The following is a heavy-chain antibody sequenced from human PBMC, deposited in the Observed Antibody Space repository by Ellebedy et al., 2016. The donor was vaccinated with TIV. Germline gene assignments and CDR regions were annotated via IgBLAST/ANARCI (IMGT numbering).Heavy chain of an antibody. CDR1: GFTFGSFA. J-gene: IGHJ4*02. Sequence: GGSLRLSCAASGFTFGSFAMHWVRQAPGKGLEWLSVISGGGGRTYDADSVKGRFTITRDNSKNTLYLQMDRLRVEDTAVYYCSKGTSSGFNYDRVGSEYWGQGTLVTVSS. CDR3: SKGTSSGFNYDRVGSEY. D-gene: IGHD3-22*01. V-gene: IGHV3-23*01. CDR2: ISGGGGRT.